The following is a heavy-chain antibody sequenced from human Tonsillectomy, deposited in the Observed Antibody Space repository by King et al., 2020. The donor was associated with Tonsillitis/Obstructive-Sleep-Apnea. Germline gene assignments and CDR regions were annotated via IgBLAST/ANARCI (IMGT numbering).Heavy chain of an antibody. J-gene: IGHJ5*02. Sequence: VQLVESGAEVKKPGASVKVSCKASGYTFTSYGISWVRQAPGQGLEWMGWISAYNGNTNYAQKLQGRVTMTTDTSTSTAYMELRSLRSDDTAVYYCARDLTSYSSSSNWFDPWGQGTLVTVSS. CDR1: GYTFTSYG. CDR2: ISAYNGNT. V-gene: IGHV1-18*01. D-gene: IGHD6-13*01. CDR3: ARDLTSYSSSSNWFDP.